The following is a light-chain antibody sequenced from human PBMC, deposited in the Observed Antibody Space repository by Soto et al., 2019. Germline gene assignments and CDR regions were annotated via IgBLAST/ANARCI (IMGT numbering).Light chain of an antibody. J-gene: IGKJ1*01. Sequence: IQLTQSPSSLSASVGDRVTITFRASQGISNSLAWYQRKPGKAPKLLMYLASTLQSGVPARFSGSGSGTNFTLTISSLQPEDFATYYCQQLIRFPTKFGQGTKVDIK. V-gene: IGKV1-9*01. CDR1: QGISNS. CDR3: QQLIRFPTK. CDR2: LAS.